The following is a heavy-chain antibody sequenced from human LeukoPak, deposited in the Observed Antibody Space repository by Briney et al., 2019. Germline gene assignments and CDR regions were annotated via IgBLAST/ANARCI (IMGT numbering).Heavy chain of an antibody. Sequence: PSETLSLICTVSGDSISRYFWSWIRQTRGKRLDWIVRIYDNGRGKYNPSLKRRVTISLDKSNHQFSLNLTSVTAADTAVYFCARGSPSSTLYYYMDVWGKGTTVTVSS. J-gene: IGHJ6*03. CDR1: GDSISRYF. CDR2: IYDNGRG. CDR3: ARGSPSSTLYYYMDV. V-gene: IGHV4-59*05. D-gene: IGHD2/OR15-2a*01.